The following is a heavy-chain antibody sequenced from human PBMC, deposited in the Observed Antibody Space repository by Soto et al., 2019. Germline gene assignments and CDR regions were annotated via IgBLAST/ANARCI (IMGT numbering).Heavy chain of an antibody. CDR2: LSYDGSNE. CDR3: AKDGRHNIDC. D-gene: IGHD1-1*01. Sequence: QVQLVESGGGVVQPGRSLRLSCAASGFTFSHYAMHWVRQAPGKGLEWVARLSYDGSNEYYADSVKGRFTISRDNSKNTLLLQMNILRPEDTAVYYCAKDGRHNIDCWGQGNLVTGSS. J-gene: IGHJ4*02. V-gene: IGHV3-30*18. CDR1: GFTFSHYA.